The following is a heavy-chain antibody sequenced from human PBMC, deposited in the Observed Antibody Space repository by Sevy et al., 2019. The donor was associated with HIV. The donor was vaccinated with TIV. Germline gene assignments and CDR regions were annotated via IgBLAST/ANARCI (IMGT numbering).Heavy chain of an antibody. CDR3: ARDGRRDTAMVTAFDI. D-gene: IGHD5-18*01. V-gene: IGHV3-48*02. J-gene: IGHJ3*02. Sequence: GGSLRLSCAASGFTFSSYSMNWVRQAPGKGLEWVSYIISSSSTIYYADSVKGQFTISRDNAKTSVYLQMNSLRDEDTDVYYCARDGRRDTAMVTAFDIWGQGTMVTVSS. CDR2: IISSSSTI. CDR1: GFTFSSYS.